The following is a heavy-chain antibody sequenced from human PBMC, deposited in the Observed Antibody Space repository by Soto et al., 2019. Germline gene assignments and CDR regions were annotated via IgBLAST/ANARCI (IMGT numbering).Heavy chain of an antibody. CDR2: INAGNGDT. D-gene: IGHD6-19*01. J-gene: IGHJ4*02. CDR3: TRDATSGWPHAY. CDR1: GYTFTNYA. Sequence: ASVKVSCKASGYTFTNYAMHWVRQAPGQRLEWMGWINAGNGDTKYSQKFQGRVTITRDTSASTAYMELSSLRSEDTAVYYCTRDATSGWPHAYWGQRTLVTVS. V-gene: IGHV1-3*01.